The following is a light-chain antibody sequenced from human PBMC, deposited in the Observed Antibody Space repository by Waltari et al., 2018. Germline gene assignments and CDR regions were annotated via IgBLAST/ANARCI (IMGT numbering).Light chain of an antibody. CDR2: DVN. V-gene: IGLV2-11*01. CDR1: TSDVGGYNS. CDR3: CSSAGVHTFWL. Sequence: QSALTQPPSVSGSPEQSVTISCTGSTSDVGGYNSVSWYQQHPGKAPKLIIFDVNQRPSGVPDRFSGSKVGNTASLTISGLLPEDEADYHCCSSAGVHTFWLFGGGTKLTVL. J-gene: IGLJ3*02.